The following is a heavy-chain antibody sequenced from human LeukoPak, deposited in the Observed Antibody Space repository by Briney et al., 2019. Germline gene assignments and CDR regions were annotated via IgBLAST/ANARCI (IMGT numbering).Heavy chain of an antibody. J-gene: IGHJ3*02. CDR2: ISGSGGST. CDR1: AFSLNAYN. CDR3: SRDGSSSDWSAFDI. Sequence: GGSLRLSCAASAFSLNAYNMSWVRQAPGKGLEWVSAISGSGGSTYYADSVKGRFTISRDNSKNTLYLQMNSLRAEDTAVYYCSRDGSSSDWSAFDIWGQGTMVTVSS. V-gene: IGHV3-23*01. D-gene: IGHD6-19*01.